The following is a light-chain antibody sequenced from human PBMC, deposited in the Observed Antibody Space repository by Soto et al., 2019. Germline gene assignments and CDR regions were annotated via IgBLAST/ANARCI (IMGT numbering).Light chain of an antibody. CDR1: QSVRSN. Sequence: ETVMTQSPATLSVSPGERATLSCRASQSVRSNLAWYQQKPGQAPRLLIHDASSRATGISDRFTGSGSGTDFTLTITTLEPEDFAVYYCQQYGSSPRTFGLGTKV. J-gene: IGKJ1*01. CDR2: DAS. CDR3: QQYGSSPRT. V-gene: IGKV3-20*01.